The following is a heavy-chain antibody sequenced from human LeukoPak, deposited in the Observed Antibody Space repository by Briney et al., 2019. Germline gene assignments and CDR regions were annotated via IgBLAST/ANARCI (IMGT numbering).Heavy chain of an antibody. J-gene: IGHJ4*02. V-gene: IGHV3-66*01. CDR1: GFTVSSNY. CDR3: ARETGYYDILPGYSPYLDY. D-gene: IGHD3-9*01. Sequence: QPGGSLRLSCAASGFTVSSNYMSWVRQAPGKGLEWVSVIYSGGSTYYADSVKGRFTISRDNSKNTLYLQMNSLRAEDTAVYYCARETGYYDILPGYSPYLDYWGQGTLVTVSS. CDR2: IYSGGST.